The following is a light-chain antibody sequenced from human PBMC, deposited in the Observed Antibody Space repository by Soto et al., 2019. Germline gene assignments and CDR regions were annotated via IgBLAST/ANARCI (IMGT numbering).Light chain of an antibody. CDR2: DVS. CDR3: QQCCSSPWT. Sequence: DIVLTQSPATLSLSPGDKVTISCRASRNISSYLYWYQQKPGKAPRLLMYDVSNMHTGVPARFSGSGSGTDFTLSISSLEPEDFAAYYCQQCCSSPWTFGQGTKVEI. V-gene: IGKV3-11*01. J-gene: IGKJ1*01. CDR1: RNISSY.